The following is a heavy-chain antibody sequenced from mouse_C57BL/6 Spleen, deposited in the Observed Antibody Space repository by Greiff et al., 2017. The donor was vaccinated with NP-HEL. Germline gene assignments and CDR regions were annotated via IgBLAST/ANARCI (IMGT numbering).Heavy chain of an antibody. CDR3: AREGMVPYYAMDY. CDR2: INPNNGGT. J-gene: IGHJ4*01. Sequence: VQLQQSGPELVKPGASVKMSCKASGYTFTDYNMHWVKQSHGKSLEWIGYINPNNGGTSYNQKFKGKATLTENKSSSTAYMELRSLTSEDSAVYYCAREGMVPYYAMDYWGQGTSVTVSS. D-gene: IGHD2-1*01. V-gene: IGHV1-22*01. CDR1: GYTFTDYN.